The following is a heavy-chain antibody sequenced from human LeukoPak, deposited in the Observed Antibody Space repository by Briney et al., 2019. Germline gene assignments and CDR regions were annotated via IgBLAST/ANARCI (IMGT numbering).Heavy chain of an antibody. Sequence: GGSLRLSCAASGFTFSSYAMSWVRQAPGKGLEWVSAISGSGGSTYYADSVKGWFTISRDNSKNTLYLQMNSLRAEDTAVYYCAKWALVHKYPPWFDPWGQGTLVTVSS. D-gene: IGHD6-13*01. CDR1: GFTFSSYA. J-gene: IGHJ5*02. CDR3: AKWALVHKYPPWFDP. CDR2: ISGSGGST. V-gene: IGHV3-23*01.